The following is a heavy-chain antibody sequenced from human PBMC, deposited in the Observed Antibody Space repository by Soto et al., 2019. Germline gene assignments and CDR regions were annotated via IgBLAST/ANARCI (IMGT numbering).Heavy chain of an antibody. CDR3: ARDKDRHQFGGNYYSGIDV. J-gene: IGHJ6*02. Sequence: QVQLVQSGAEVKKPGSSVTVSCKASGGTFGNSAISWVRQAPGQGLEWMGGIIPIFPTPDYAQKFQGRVTITADESMSTASMQLPRLTSADTALYSCARDKDRHQFGGNYYSGIDVWGQGTTLTVSS. V-gene: IGHV1-69*12. CDR1: GGTFGNSA. CDR2: IIPIFPTP. D-gene: IGHD3-10*01.